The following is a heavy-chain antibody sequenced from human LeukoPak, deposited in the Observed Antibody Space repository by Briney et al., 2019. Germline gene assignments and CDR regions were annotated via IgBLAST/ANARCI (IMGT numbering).Heavy chain of an antibody. V-gene: IGHV3-53*01. J-gene: IGHJ4*02. CDR1: GFTVSSNY. D-gene: IGHD6-19*01. CDR2: IYSGGST. CDR3: ARDDSSGCLAY. Sequence: GGPLRLSCAASGFTVSSNYMSWVRQAPGKGLEWASVIYSGGSTYYADSVKGRFTISRDNSKNTLYLQMNSLRAEDTAVYYCARDDSSGCLAYWGQGTLVTVSS.